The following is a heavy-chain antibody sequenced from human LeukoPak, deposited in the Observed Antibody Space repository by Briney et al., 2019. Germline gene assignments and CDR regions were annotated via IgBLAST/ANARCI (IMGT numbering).Heavy chain of an antibody. Sequence: SGPTLVKSTQTLRLTCSFSGFSLSNSGEGVGWIRQPPGKALEWLALIYWNDDKRYSPSLKSRLTITKDTSKKQVVLTMTNMDPVDTATYFCAHEFYDILTGYRPYFDYWGQGTLVTVSS. D-gene: IGHD3-9*01. V-gene: IGHV2-5*01. CDR1: GFSLSNSGEG. CDR2: IYWNDDK. CDR3: AHEFYDILTGYRPYFDY. J-gene: IGHJ4*02.